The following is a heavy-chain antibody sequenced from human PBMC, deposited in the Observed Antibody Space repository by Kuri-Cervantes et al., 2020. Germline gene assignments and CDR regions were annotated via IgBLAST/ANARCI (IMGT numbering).Heavy chain of an antibody. CDR3: ARARNVVVTAIPCDY. Sequence: GGSLRLSCAASGFTFSSHAMHWVRQAPGKGLEYVSAISSNGGNTYSADSVKGRFTISRDNSKNTLYLQMNSLRAEDTAVYYCARARNVVVTAIPCDYWGQGTLVTVSS. J-gene: IGHJ4*02. CDR1: GFTFSSHA. V-gene: IGHV3-64*02. D-gene: IGHD2-21*02. CDR2: ISSNGGNT.